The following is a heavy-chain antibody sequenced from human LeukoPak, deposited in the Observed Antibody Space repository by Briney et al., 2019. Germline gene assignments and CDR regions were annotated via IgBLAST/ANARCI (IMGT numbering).Heavy chain of an antibody. CDR3: ARGAVAGTAY. D-gene: IGHD6-19*01. J-gene: IGHJ4*02. V-gene: IGHV3-53*01. CDR2: IYSGGST. CDR1: GFTFSSYA. Sequence: GSLRLSCAASGFTFSSYAMSWVRQAPGKGLEWVSVIYSGGSTYYADSVKGRFTISRDNSKNTLYLQMNSLRAEDTAVYYCARGAVAGTAYWGQGTLVTVSS.